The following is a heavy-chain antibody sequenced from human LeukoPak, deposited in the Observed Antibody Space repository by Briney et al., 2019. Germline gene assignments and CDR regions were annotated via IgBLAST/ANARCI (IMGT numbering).Heavy chain of an antibody. V-gene: IGHV3-21*01. CDR2: ISSSTSYI. D-gene: IGHD2-15*01. Sequence: GGSLRLSCAPSEFTFSSYSMSWVRQAPGKGLDWVSSISSSTSYIYYADSLKGRFTISRDNAKNSLYLQMNSLRAEDTAVYYCARGNSCSGGSCSYYFDYWGQGTLVTVSS. CDR3: ARGNSCSGGSCSYYFDY. J-gene: IGHJ4*02. CDR1: EFTFSSYS.